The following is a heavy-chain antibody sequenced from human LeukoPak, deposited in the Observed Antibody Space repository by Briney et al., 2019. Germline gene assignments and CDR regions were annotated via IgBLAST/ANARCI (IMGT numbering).Heavy chain of an antibody. Sequence: SETLSLTCAVSGGSLTNSNWWSWVRQPPGKGLEWIGEIYHDGSANYSPSLKSRVTISVDKSKNQFSLNLNSVTAADTAVYYCARANLLRGFTSGLYYYFYIDVWGKGTTVAVSS. CDR3: ARANLLRGFTSGLYYYFYIDV. V-gene: IGHV4-4*02. CDR2: IYHDGSA. CDR1: GGSLTNSNW. D-gene: IGHD2-15*01. J-gene: IGHJ6*03.